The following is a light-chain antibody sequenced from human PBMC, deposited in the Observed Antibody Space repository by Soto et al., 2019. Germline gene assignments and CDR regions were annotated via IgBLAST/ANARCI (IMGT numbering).Light chain of an antibody. CDR3: SSYSISTAYL. CDR2: EVN. J-gene: IGLJ1*01. V-gene: IGLV2-14*01. Sequence: QSVLTQPASVSASPGQSITISCTGTSSDVGGYDYVSWYQLHPGKAPKLMVFEVNNRPSGVSYRFSGSKSGNTASLTISGLQAEDEADYFCSSYSISTAYLFGTGTKVTVL. CDR1: SSDVGGYDY.